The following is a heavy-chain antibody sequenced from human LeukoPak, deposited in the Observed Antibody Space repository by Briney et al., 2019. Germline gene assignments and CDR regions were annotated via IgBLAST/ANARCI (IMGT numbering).Heavy chain of an antibody. CDR2: IYSDGST. CDR3: AREYTWTHAFDI. CDR1: GFTVSSNY. J-gene: IGHJ3*02. D-gene: IGHD3/OR15-3a*01. V-gene: IGHV3-66*01. Sequence: GGSLRLSCAASGFTVSSNYMSWVRQAPGKGLEWVSVIYSDGSTSYADSVKGRFTISRDNSKNALYLQMNSLRAEDTAVYYCAREYTWTHAFDIWGQGTMVTVSS.